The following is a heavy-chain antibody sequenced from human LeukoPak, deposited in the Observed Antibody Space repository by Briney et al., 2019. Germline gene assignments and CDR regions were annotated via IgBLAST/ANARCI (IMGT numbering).Heavy chain of an antibody. CDR1: VGSISTYY. J-gene: IGHJ4*02. CDR2: IHNSGST. CDR3: ARGGSKVFDY. D-gene: IGHD2-15*01. Sequence: SETLSLTCNVSVGSISTYYWSWIRQPPGKELEWIGYIHNSGSTNNNPSLKSRVIISVDTAKNQFALKLSSVTAADTAVYYCARGGSKVFDYWGQGSLVIVSS. V-gene: IGHV4-59*08.